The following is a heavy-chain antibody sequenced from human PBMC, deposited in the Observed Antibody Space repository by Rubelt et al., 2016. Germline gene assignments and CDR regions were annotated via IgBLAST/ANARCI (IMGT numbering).Heavy chain of an antibody. CDR2: IYYSGST. CDR3: ARHGRAAARYYV. V-gene: IGHV4-39*01. D-gene: IGHD6-13*01. CDR1: GGSMTSTRYY. J-gene: IGHJ6*02. Sequence: QLQLQESGPGLVKSSETLSLTCTVSGGSMTSTRYYWAWIRQPPGERLEWIGSIYYSGSTYYNPSLKSRVTISVDTSKNQFSRKLSSVTAADTAVYYCARHGRAAARYYVWGQGTTVTVSS.